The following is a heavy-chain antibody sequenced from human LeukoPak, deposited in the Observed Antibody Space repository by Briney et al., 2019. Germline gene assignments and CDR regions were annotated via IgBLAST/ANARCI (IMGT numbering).Heavy chain of an antibody. V-gene: IGHV3-21*01. CDR2: ISSSSSYI. J-gene: IGHJ4*02. Sequence: GGSLRLSCAASGFTFSSYSMNWVRQAPGKGLEWVSSISSSSSYIYYADSVKGRFTISRDNSKNTLYLQMNSLRAEDTAVYYCARGAYGVFDYWGQGTLVTVSS. CDR1: GFTFSSYS. CDR3: ARGAYGVFDY. D-gene: IGHD5-12*01.